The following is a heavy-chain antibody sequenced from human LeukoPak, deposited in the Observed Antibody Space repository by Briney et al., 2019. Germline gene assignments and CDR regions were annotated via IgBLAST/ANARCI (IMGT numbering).Heavy chain of an antibody. Sequence: GGSLRLSCAASGFTFDDYAMHWVRQAPGKGLEWVSGISWNSGSIGYADSVKGRFTISRDNAKNSLYLQMNSLRAEDTAVYYCAKDQLAVAGTSGDYWGQGTLVTVSS. CDR3: AKDQLAVAGTSGDY. CDR1: GFTFDDYA. V-gene: IGHV3-9*01. J-gene: IGHJ4*02. D-gene: IGHD6-19*01. CDR2: ISWNSGSI.